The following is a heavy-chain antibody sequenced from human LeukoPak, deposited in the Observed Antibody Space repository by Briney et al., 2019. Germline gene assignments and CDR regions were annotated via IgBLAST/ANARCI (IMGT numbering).Heavy chain of an antibody. D-gene: IGHD3-22*01. V-gene: IGHV1-69*05. CDR1: GGTFSSYA. Sequence: SVKVSCKASGGTFSSYAISWVRQAPGQGLEWMGGIIPIFGTANYAQKFQGRVTITTDESTSTAYMELSSLRSEDTAVYYCARDWDYYDSSGYYDWGQGTLVTVSS. CDR3: ARDWDYYDSSGYYD. CDR2: IIPIFGTA. J-gene: IGHJ4*02.